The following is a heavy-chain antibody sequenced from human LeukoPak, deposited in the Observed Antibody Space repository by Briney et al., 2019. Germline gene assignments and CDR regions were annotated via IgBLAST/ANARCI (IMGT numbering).Heavy chain of an antibody. Sequence: GGSLRLSCAASGFTFSDYYMSWIRQAPGKGLEWVSYISSSGSTIYYADSVKGRFSISRDNTKNSVYLQMNSLRAEDTAVYFCASAIAAADAYWGQGTLVTVSS. CDR2: ISSSGSTI. D-gene: IGHD6-13*01. CDR1: GFTFSDYY. V-gene: IGHV3-11*04. J-gene: IGHJ4*02. CDR3: ASAIAAADAY.